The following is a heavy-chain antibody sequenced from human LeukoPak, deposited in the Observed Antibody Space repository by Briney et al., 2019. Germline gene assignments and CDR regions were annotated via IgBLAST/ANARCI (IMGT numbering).Heavy chain of an antibody. V-gene: IGHV1-18*01. CDR1: GYTFTSYG. CDR2: ISAQHGQT. D-gene: IGHD2-2*01. CDR3: AGSLGYCTSNFCYLKY. J-gene: IGHJ4*02. Sequence: ASVKVSRKASGYTFTSYGISWVRQAPGQGLEWMGWISAQHGQTEYAPNSQDRVTMTTDTYTNTAYMELRSLRSDDTAVYYCAGSLGYCTSNFCYLKYWGQGTLVTVSS.